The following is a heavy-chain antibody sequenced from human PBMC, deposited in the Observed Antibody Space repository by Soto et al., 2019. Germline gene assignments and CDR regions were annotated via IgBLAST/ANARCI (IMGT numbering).Heavy chain of an antibody. Sequence: QVQLVQSGAEVKKPGSSVKVSCKASGGTFSSYAISWVRQAPGQGLEWKGGIIPIFGTANYAQKFQGRVTITADKSTSTAYMELSSLRSEDTAVYYCARDHCSGGSCTYNWFDPWGQGTLVTVSS. V-gene: IGHV1-69*06. D-gene: IGHD2-15*01. CDR3: ARDHCSGGSCTYNWFDP. CDR1: GGTFSSYA. CDR2: IIPIFGTA. J-gene: IGHJ5*02.